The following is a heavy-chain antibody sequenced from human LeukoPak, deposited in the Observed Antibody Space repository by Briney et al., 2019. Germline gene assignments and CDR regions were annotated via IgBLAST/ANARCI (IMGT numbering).Heavy chain of an antibody. CDR3: ARGLLIYCSSTSCYKGPAAFDI. CDR1: GGSINSYY. V-gene: IGHV4-59*12. J-gene: IGHJ3*02. D-gene: IGHD2-2*02. CDR2: IYYSGST. Sequence: SETLSLTCTVSGGSINSYYWTWIRQPPGKGLEWIGYIYYSGSTNYNPSLKSRVTISVDTSKNQFSLKLSSVTAADTAVYYCARGLLIYCSSTSCYKGPAAFDIWGQGTMVTVSS.